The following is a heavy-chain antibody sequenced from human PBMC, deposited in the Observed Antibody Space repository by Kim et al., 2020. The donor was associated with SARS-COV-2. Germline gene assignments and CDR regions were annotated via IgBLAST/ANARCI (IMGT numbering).Heavy chain of an antibody. CDR2: IIPIFGTA. D-gene: IGHD5-18*01. CDR3: ARVDTAKEDYYYGMDV. CDR1: GGTFSSYA. J-gene: IGHJ6*02. Sequence: SVKVSCKASGGTFSSYAISWVRQAPGQGLEWMGGIIPIFGTANYAQKFQGRVTITADESTSTAYMELSSLRSEDTAVYYCARVDTAKEDYYYGMDVWGQGTTVTVSS. V-gene: IGHV1-69*13.